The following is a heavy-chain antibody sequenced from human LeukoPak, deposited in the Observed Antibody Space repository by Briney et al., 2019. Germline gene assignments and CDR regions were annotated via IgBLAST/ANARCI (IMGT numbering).Heavy chain of an antibody. CDR3: ARERSYYDILTGYYTWRGHNWFDP. Sequence: GASVKVSCKASGYTFTSYDINWVRQATGQGLEWMGWMNPNSGSTGYAQKFQGRVTMTRNTSISTAYMELSSLRSEDTAVYYCARERSYYDILTGYYTWRGHNWFDPWGQGTLVTVSP. D-gene: IGHD3-9*01. CDR1: GYTFTSYD. J-gene: IGHJ5*02. CDR2: MNPNSGST. V-gene: IGHV1-8*01.